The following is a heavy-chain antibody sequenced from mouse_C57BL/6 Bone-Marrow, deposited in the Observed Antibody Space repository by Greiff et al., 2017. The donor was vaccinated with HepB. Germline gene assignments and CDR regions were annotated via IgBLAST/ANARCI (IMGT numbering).Heavy chain of an antibody. J-gene: IGHJ1*03. Sequence: EVHLVESEGGLVQPGSSMKLSCTASGFTFSDYYMAWVRQVPEKGLEWVANINYDGSSTYYLDSLKSRFIISRDNAKNILYLQMSSLKSEDTATYYCARGHYGSSRDWYFDVWGTGTTVTVSS. CDR3: ARGHYGSSRDWYFDV. V-gene: IGHV5-16*01. CDR2: INYDGSST. D-gene: IGHD1-1*01. CDR1: GFTFSDYY.